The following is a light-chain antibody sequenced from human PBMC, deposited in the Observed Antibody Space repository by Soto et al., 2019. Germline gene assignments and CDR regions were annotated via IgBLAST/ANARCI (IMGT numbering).Light chain of an antibody. Sequence: DIVMTQSPLSLPVTPGEPASISCRSSQSLLHSSGLYYLDWYLQKPGQSPQLLIYLGSHRASGVTDRFSGSGSGTAFALTISRVEAEDVGIYDCIHALQTPVSFGGGTRVEIK. CDR3: IHALQTPVS. J-gene: IGKJ4*01. CDR1: QSLLHSSGLYY. V-gene: IGKV2-28*01. CDR2: LGS.